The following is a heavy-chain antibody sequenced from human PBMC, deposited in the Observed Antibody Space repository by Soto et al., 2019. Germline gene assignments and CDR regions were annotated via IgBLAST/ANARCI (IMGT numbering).Heavy chain of an antibody. Sequence: SETLSLTCTVSGASISSGDYYCSWIRQPPGKGLEWLGYIYYNGVTYYNPSLKTRLTMSVDTSENQFSLKLISVTAAAKAAYYCATIAGATSGWFAPWGQGSLVTVSS. CDR1: GASISSGDYY. D-gene: IGHD1-26*01. V-gene: IGHV4-30-4*01. CDR2: IYYNGVT. CDR3: ATIAGATSGWFAP. J-gene: IGHJ5*02.